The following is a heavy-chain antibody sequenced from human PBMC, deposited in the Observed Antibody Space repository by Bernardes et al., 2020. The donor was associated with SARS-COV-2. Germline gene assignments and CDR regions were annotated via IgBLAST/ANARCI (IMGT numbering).Heavy chain of an antibody. CDR3: ARTYSSHDAFDI. Sequence: ETLSLTCTVSGGSISSYYWSWIRQPPGKGLEWIGYIYYSGSTNYNPSLKSRVTISVDTSKNQFSLKLSSVTAADTAVYYCARTYSSHDAFDIWGQGTMVTVSS. V-gene: IGHV4-59*01. CDR1: GGSISSYY. J-gene: IGHJ3*02. D-gene: IGHD6-19*01. CDR2: IYYSGST.